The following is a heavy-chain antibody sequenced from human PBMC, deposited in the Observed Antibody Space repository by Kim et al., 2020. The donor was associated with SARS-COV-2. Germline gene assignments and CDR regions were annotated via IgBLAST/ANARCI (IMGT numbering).Heavy chain of an antibody. CDR1: GYTLSELA. Sequence: ASVKVSCKVSGYTLSELAIHWVRQAPGKGLEWMGGFEPEDGETMYADKFQDRVTMTEDSSTDTAYMKLSSLRSEDTAVYFCTAKSLRPATVIDYGGQGTLVTVSS. D-gene: IGHD4-17*01. CDR3: TAKSLRPATVIDY. V-gene: IGHV1-24*01. CDR2: FEPEDGET. J-gene: IGHJ4*02.